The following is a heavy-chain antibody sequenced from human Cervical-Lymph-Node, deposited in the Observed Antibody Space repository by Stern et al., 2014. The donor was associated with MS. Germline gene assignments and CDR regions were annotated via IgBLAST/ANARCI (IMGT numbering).Heavy chain of an antibody. CDR2: IYHSGST. CDR1: GGSINSNY. J-gene: IGHJ4*02. Sequence: QVQLQESGPGLVKPSETLSLTCTVSGGSINSNYWSWIRQTPGKGLEWIGYIYHSGSTNYNPSLKTRVTISVDTSKNQFSLHLSSVTAADTAVYYCASLRVGLYSTYYAYSGSYYYFDYWGQGTLVTVSS. V-gene: IGHV4-59*01. CDR3: ASLRVGLYSTYYAYSGSYYYFDY. D-gene: IGHD3-3*01.